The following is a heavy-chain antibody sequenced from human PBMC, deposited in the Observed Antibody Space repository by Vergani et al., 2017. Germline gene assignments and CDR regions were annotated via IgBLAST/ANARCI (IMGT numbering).Heavy chain of an antibody. D-gene: IGHD3-22*01. CDR3: AHSHDSSGYYSPFDY. Sequence: QVTLRESGPALVKPTQTLTLTCTFSGFSLSTSGMCVSWIRQPPGKALEWLALIDWDDDKYYSTSLKTRLTISKDTSKNQVVLTMTNMDPVDTATYYCAHSHDSSGYYSPFDYWGQGTLVTVSS. CDR1: GFSLSTSGMC. V-gene: IGHV2-70*01. CDR2: IDWDDDK. J-gene: IGHJ4*02.